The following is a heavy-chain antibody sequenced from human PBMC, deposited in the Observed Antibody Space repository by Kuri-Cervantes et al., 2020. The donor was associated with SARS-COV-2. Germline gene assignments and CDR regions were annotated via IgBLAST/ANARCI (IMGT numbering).Heavy chain of an antibody. CDR1: AYTFTSYA. J-gene: IGHJ6*02. CDR2: ISAYNGNT. Sequence: ASVMNSSKASAYTFTSYAMKWWRQAPGQGLEWMVWISAYNGNTNYSQKPQGRVTMTTDTSTSTAYMELRSLRTDDTAVYYRARESPFPIAVAATYYYYGMDVWGQGTTVTVSS. D-gene: IGHD6-19*01. CDR3: ARESPFPIAVAATYYYYGMDV. V-gene: IGHV1-18*01.